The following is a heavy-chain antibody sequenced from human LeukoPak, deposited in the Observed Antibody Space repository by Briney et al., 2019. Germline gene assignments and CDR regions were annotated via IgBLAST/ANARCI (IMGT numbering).Heavy chain of an antibody. CDR2: IRYDGSNK. V-gene: IGHV3-30*02. D-gene: IGHD6-13*01. CDR3: ARGSSSWPYYYYYMDV. CDR1: GFTFSSYG. J-gene: IGHJ6*03. Sequence: GGSLRLSCAASGFTFSSYGMHWVRQAPGKGLEWVAFIRYDGSNKYYADSVKGRFTISRDNSKNTLYLQMNSLRAEDTALYHCARGSSSWPYYYYYMDVWGKGTTVTISS.